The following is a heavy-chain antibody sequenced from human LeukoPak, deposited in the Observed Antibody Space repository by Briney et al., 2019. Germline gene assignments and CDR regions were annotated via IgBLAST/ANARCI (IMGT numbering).Heavy chain of an antibody. CDR3: ARDPEYYYGSGSYYSPFFDY. V-gene: IGHV3-11*01. CDR1: GFTFSDYY. Sequence: PGGSLRLSCAASGFTFSDYYMSWIRQAPGKGLEWVPYISSSGSTIYYADSVKGRFTISRDNAKNSLYLQMNSLRAEDTAVYYCARDPEYYYGSGSYYSPFFDYWGQGTLVTVSS. CDR2: ISSSGSTI. D-gene: IGHD3-10*01. J-gene: IGHJ4*02.